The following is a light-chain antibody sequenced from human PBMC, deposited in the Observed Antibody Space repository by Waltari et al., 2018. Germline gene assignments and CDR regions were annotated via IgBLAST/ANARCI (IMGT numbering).Light chain of an antibody. Sequence: QSALTQPASVSGSPGQSITISCTGTSSDVGNYNLVSWYQQYPGQAPKVMIYDDNRRPSGVSDRFSGSKSGNTASLTISGVQAEDEADYYCCSYAGSYPWVFGGGTKLTVL. CDR3: CSYAGSYPWV. J-gene: IGLJ3*02. CDR2: DDN. V-gene: IGLV2-23*01. CDR1: SSDVGNYNL.